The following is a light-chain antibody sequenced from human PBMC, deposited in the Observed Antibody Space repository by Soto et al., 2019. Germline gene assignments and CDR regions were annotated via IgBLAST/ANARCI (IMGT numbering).Light chain of an antibody. CDR1: QSISSY. Sequence: EIVLTQSPATLSLSPGERASLSCRASQSISSYLAWYQRKPGQAPRLLIYDASTRATGVPARFSGAESGTDFTLTISSLQSEDSAVYYCQQYSDWPLSFGQGTKVDIK. J-gene: IGKJ1*01. CDR3: QQYSDWPLS. CDR2: DAS. V-gene: IGKV3-15*01.